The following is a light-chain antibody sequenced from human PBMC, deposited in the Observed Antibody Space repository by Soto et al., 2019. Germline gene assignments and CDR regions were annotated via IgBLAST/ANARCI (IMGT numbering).Light chain of an antibody. V-gene: IGKV1-5*01. CDR3: QQYESYGYT. CDR2: DAS. J-gene: IGKJ2*01. CDR1: QSISNW. Sequence: DIQMTQSPSTLSASIGDTVTITCRASQSISNWLAWYQQKTGKAPKLLIFDASSLKSGVPSRFSGSGSGTEFTLTISSLQPDVFATYYCQQYESYGYTFGQGTKLEI.